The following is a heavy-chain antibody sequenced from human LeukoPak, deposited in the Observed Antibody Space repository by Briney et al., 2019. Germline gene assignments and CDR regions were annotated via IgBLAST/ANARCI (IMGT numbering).Heavy chain of an antibody. CDR1: GGSISSYY. D-gene: IGHD3-10*01. Sequence: SETLSPTCTVSGGSISSYYWSWIRQPPGKGLEWTGYIYYSGSTNYNPSLKSRVTISVDTSKNQISLKLSSVTAADTAVYYCARVGSYYGSGAYYYYYGMDVWGQGTTVTVSS. J-gene: IGHJ6*02. CDR2: IYYSGST. CDR3: ARVGSYYGSGAYYYYYGMDV. V-gene: IGHV4-59*01.